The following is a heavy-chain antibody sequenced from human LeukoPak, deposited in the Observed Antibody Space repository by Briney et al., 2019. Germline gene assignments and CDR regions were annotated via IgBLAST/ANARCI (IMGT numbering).Heavy chain of an antibody. CDR3: ARLTPGGY. D-gene: IGHD2-15*01. J-gene: IGHJ4*02. V-gene: IGHV4-59*08. CDR2: VHYSGST. CDR1: GGSISRYY. Sequence: SETLSLTCTVSGGSISRYYWCWIRQPPGKGLEWIGSVHYSGSTYYNPSLKSRVSISVDTSKNQFSLKLRFVTAADTAVYYCARLTPGGYWGQGTLVTVSS.